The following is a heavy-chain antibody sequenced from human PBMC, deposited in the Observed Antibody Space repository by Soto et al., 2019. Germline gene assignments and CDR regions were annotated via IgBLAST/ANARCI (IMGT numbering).Heavy chain of an antibody. J-gene: IGHJ4*02. D-gene: IGHD3-16*01. CDR3: ARGVDYYATSGYFSFDS. CDR1: VGSFHNFY. Sequence: SETLSLTCNLSVGSFHNFYWLWIRQPPGKGLEWVGHVHYSGSTNYSPSLNSRATISLDTSKSQLSLKLRPVTAADTAMYFCARGVDYYATSGYFSFDSWGQGIQVTVSS. CDR2: VHYSGST. V-gene: IGHV4-59*01.